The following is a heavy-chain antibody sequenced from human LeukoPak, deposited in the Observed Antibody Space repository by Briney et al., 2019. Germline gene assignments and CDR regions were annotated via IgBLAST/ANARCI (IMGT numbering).Heavy chain of an antibody. CDR3: ARDKMPHYESSAADS. Sequence: TGRSLRLSCAVSGFTFDDFAMHWVRHRPGRGLEWVSGTSWNSGYTDYADSVRGRFTVSRDNAKNSLYLHMNSLRVDDTAFYYCARDKMPHYESSAADSWGQGILVTVSS. CDR1: GFTFDDFA. CDR2: TSWNSGYT. J-gene: IGHJ5*01. D-gene: IGHD3-22*01. V-gene: IGHV3-9*01.